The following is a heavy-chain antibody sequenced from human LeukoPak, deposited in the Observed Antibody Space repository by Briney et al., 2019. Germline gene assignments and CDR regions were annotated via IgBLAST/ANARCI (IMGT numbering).Heavy chain of an antibody. J-gene: IGHJ4*02. CDR3: ARDFEWSFDY. Sequence: GGSLTLSCVPSGFTYTNYRMHWVRQAPGEGLEWVSFIQGDGSGQTYADSVKGRFTFSRDNSKNTLYLQMNSLRPDDTAVYYCARDFEWSFDYWGQGTLRTVSS. CDR2: IQGDGSGQ. V-gene: IGHV3-30*02. D-gene: IGHD3-3*01. CDR1: GFTYTNYR.